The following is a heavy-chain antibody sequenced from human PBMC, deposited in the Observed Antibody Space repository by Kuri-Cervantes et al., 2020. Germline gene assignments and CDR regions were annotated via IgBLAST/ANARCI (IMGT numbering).Heavy chain of an antibody. J-gene: IGHJ5*02. V-gene: IGHV4-30-4*01. CDR2: IYYSGST. Sequence: LRLSCPVSGGSISSGDYYWSWIRQPPGKGLEWIGYIYYSGSTYYNPSLKSRVTISVDTSKNQFSLKLSSVTAADTAVYYCARVRSILTGYYQYNWFDPWGQGTLVTVSS. CDR3: ARVRSILTGYYQYNWFDP. D-gene: IGHD3-9*01. CDR1: GGSISSGDYY.